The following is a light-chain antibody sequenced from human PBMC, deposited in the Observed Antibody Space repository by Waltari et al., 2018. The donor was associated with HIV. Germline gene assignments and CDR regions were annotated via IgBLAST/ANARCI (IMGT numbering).Light chain of an antibody. CDR3: QQRSSWHLT. V-gene: IGKV3-11*01. CDR1: QSVKSY. CDR2: DTS. Sequence: EIVLTQSPATLSLSPGERATLSCWPSQSVKSYLAWYQQRPDQAPRLLIYDTSNRASGIPARFSGSVSGTDFTLTISSLEPEDLAVYYCQQRSSWHLTLGQGTNVEFK. J-gene: IGKJ1*01.